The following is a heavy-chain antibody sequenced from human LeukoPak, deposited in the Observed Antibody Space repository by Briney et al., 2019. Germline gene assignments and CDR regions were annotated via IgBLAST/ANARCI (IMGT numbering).Heavy chain of an antibody. V-gene: IGHV3-66*01. Sequence: GGSLRLSCPASGFTVSSKCMSWVRQAPGKGLEWVSVIYGGGGTYYADSVKGRFTISRDNSKNTLYLQMNSLRAEDTAVYYCARDNNYGSDYWGQGTLVTVSS. J-gene: IGHJ4*02. D-gene: IGHD3-10*01. CDR3: ARDNNYGSDY. CDR1: GFTVSSKC. CDR2: IYGGGGT.